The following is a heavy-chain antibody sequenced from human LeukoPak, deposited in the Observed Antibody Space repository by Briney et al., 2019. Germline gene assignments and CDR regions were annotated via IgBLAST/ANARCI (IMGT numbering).Heavy chain of an antibody. V-gene: IGHV5-51*01. J-gene: IGHJ3*02. CDR3: ARADMVRGVIITRGGAFDI. CDR2: IYPGDSDT. CDR1: GYSFTSYW. D-gene: IGHD3-10*01. Sequence: GESLKISCKGSGYSFTSYWIGWVRQMPGKGLEWMGIIYPGDSDTRYSPSFQGQVTISADKSISTAYLQWSSLKASDTAMYYCARADMVRGVIITRGGAFDIWGQGTMVTVSS.